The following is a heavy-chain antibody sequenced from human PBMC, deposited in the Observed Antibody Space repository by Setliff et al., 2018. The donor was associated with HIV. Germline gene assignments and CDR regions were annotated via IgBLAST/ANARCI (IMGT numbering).Heavy chain of an antibody. CDR3: ARVPVAGANWFDP. CDR2: VSQSGIT. Sequence: PSETLSLTCSVSGVSINRTDHYWGWIRQSPGKRLEWIGSVSQSGITYYNPSLKSLITISVDRSKNLFSLKLISVTAADQGVYYCARVPVAGANWFDPWGLGTLVTVTS. J-gene: IGHJ5*02. CDR1: GVSINRTDHY. V-gene: IGHV4-39*01. D-gene: IGHD2-21*01.